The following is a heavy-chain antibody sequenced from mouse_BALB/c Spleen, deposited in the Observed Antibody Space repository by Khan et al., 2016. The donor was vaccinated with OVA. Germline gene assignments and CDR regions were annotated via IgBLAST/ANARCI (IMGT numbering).Heavy chain of an antibody. V-gene: IGHV3-2*02. J-gene: IGHJ4*01. CDR2: ISSTGST. D-gene: IGHD1-1*01. CDR1: GYSITSDYA. CDR3: ARSLYDSYGYALVC. Sequence: EVQLQESGPGLVKPSQSLSLTCTVTGYSITSDYAWNWIRQFPGNKLEWMGYISSTGSTSYNPSLKSRISSTRETSKKQFLLKLKSVTTEDKATSVCARSLYDSYGYALVCWGQGTSVTVSS.